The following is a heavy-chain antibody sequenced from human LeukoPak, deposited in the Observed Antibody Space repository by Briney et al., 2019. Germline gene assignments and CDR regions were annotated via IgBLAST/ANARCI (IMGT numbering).Heavy chain of an antibody. CDR3: AKVGGNSRFFGFDI. CDR2: ISGDGGNT. J-gene: IGHJ3*02. V-gene: IGHV3-43*02. D-gene: IGHD4-23*01. CDR1: GFTFDDYA. Sequence: GGSLRLSCAASGFTFDDYAMHWVRQVPGKGLEWVSLISGDGGNTYYTDSVKGRFTISRDNSKNSLYLQMNSLRTEDTALYYCAKVGGNSRFFGFDIWGQGTMVTVSS.